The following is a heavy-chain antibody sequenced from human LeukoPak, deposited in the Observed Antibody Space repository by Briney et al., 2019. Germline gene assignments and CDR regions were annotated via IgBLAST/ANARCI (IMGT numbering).Heavy chain of an antibody. CDR2: IYYSGST. D-gene: IGHD3-3*01. V-gene: IGHV4-59*01. J-gene: IGHJ5*02. Sequence: SATLSLTCTVSGGSISSYYWSWIRQPPGKGLEWIGYIYYSGSTNYNPSLKSRVTISVDTSKNQFSLKLSSVTAADTAVYYCARGTRSYDFWSGRPHWFDPWGQGTLVTVSS. CDR1: GGSISSYY. CDR3: ARGTRSYDFWSGRPHWFDP.